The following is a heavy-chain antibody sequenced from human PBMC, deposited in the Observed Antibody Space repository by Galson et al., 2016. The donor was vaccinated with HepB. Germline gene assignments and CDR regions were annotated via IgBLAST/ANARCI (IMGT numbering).Heavy chain of an antibody. D-gene: IGHD4-11*01. Sequence: SLRLSCAASGFAFSAYGMTWVRQAPRKGLEWVAAISTSGGSTDYADSVRGRFTISRDNSKNLLYRQMNSLRAEDSALYYCAKGTTRLGDNWGQGILVTVSS. V-gene: IGHV3-23*01. CDR1: GFAFSAYG. CDR2: ISTSGGST. CDR3: AKGTTRLGDN. J-gene: IGHJ4*02.